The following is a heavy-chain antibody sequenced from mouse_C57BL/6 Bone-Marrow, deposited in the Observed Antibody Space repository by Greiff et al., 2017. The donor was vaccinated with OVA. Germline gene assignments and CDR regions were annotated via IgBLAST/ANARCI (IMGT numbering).Heavy chain of an antibody. CDR1: GFTFSSYA. CDR3: TRESYGNGAY. V-gene: IGHV5-9-1*02. Sequence: DVLLVESGEGLVKPGGSLKLSCAASGFTFSSYAMSWVRQTPEKRLEWVAYISSGGDYTYYADTVKGRFTISRDKARNTLYLQMSSLKSEDTAMYYCTRESYGNGAYWGQGTLVTVSA. D-gene: IGHD2-1*01. CDR2: ISSGGDYT. J-gene: IGHJ3*01.